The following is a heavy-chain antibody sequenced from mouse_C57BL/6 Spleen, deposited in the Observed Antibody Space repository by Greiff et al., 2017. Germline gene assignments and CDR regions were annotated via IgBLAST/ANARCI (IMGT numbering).Heavy chain of an antibody. Sequence: VQLQQSGAELVRPGTSVKVSCKASGYAFTNYLIEWVKQRPGQGLEWIGVINPGSGGPNYNEKFKGKATLTADKSSSTAYMQLSSLTSEDSAVYFCSRYSSGYIYAMDYWGQGTSVTVSS. CDR2: INPGSGGP. D-gene: IGHD3-2*02. V-gene: IGHV1-54*01. CDR3: SRYSSGYIYAMDY. J-gene: IGHJ4*01. CDR1: GYAFTNYL.